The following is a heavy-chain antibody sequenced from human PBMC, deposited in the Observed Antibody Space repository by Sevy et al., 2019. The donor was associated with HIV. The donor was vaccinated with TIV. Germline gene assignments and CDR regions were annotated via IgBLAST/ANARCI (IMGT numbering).Heavy chain of an antibody. V-gene: IGHV3-11*06. CDR2: MSSGTSYT. Sequence: GGSLRLSCAASGFTFSDYYMSWIRQAPGKGLEWVSYMSSGTSYTNYAHSVKGRFTVSRDNAKNSLYLQMNSLRAEDTAVYYCARDRRNYGGQYFDYWGQGTLVTVSS. D-gene: IGHD1-7*01. J-gene: IGHJ4*02. CDR3: ARDRRNYGGQYFDY. CDR1: GFTFSDYY.